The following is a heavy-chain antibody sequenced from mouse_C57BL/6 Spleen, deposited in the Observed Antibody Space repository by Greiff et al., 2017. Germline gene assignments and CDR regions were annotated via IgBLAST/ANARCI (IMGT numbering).Heavy chain of an antibody. D-gene: IGHD2-5*01. CDR3: TTDSNSPFAY. Sequence: EVQLQQSGAELVRPGASVKLSCTASGFNIKDYYMHWVKQRPEQGLEWIGRIDPEDGDTEYAPKFQGKATMAADTSSNTAYLQLSSLTSADTAVYYCTTDSNSPFAYWGQGTLVTVSA. J-gene: IGHJ3*01. V-gene: IGHV14-1*01. CDR1: GFNIKDYY. CDR2: IDPEDGDT.